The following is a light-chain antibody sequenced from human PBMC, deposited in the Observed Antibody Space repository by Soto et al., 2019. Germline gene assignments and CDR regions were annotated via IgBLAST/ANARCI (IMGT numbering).Light chain of an antibody. J-gene: IGKJ1*01. CDR2: DAS. CDR1: QSISSW. V-gene: IGKV1-5*01. CDR3: QQYNTYPWT. Sequence: DIQMTQSPATLSASVGDRVTITCRASQSISSWLAWYQQKPGKVPKLLIDDASSLESGVPSRFSGGRSGTEFTPTISSLQPDDFATYYCQQYNTYPWTFGQGTKVEIK.